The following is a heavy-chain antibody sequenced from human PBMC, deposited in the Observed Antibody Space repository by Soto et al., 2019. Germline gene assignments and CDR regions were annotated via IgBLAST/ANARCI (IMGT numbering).Heavy chain of an antibody. Sequence: LACTVSGDAISTYYWGWIRQPPGKGLEWIGYIYYDGSTSYNPSLRSRVTISVDTSKNQFSLILSSVTSADTAVYYCARDQLSSGLYVWFDPWGQGTLGIVSS. J-gene: IGHJ5*02. D-gene: IGHD6-25*01. CDR3: ARDQLSSGLYVWFDP. CDR2: IYYDGST. V-gene: IGHV4-59*01. CDR1: GDAISTYY.